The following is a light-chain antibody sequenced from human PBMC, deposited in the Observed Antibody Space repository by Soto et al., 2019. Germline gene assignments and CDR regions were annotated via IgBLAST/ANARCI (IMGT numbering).Light chain of an antibody. CDR3: QQYGSSPP. J-gene: IGKJ4*01. CDR1: QSVSAGY. Sequence: EIVLTQSPGTLSLSPGERATLSCRASQSVSAGYLAWYQQKPGQAPRLLIYGASSMATGIPDRFSGSGSGTDFTLTISRLEPEDFAVYSCQQYGSSPPFGGGTKVEIK. V-gene: IGKV3-20*01. CDR2: GAS.